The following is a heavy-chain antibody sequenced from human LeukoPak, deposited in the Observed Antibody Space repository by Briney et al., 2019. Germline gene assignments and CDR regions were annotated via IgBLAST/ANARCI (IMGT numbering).Heavy chain of an antibody. CDR3: ARELSDCSSTSCSYYYYYGMDV. Sequence: PGGSLRLSCAASGFTFSSYGMHWVRQAPGKGLEWVAVIWYDGSNKYYADSVKGRFTISRDNSKNTLYLQMNSLRAEDTAVYYCARELSDCSSTSCSYYYYYGMDVWGQGTTVTVSS. D-gene: IGHD2-2*01. CDR2: IWYDGSNK. V-gene: IGHV3-33*01. J-gene: IGHJ6*02. CDR1: GFTFSSYG.